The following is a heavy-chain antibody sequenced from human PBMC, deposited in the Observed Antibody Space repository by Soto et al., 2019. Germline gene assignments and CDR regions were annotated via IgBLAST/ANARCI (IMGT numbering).Heavy chain of an antibody. V-gene: IGHV4-31*03. D-gene: IGHD3-22*01. Sequence: PSETLSLTCSVSGASISSTSHYWNWIRQHPGKGLEWIGYIYYSGSTYYSPSLRSRVTISVDTSKNQFSLRLTSVTAADTAVYYCARVGAAGYYYDSSAYSWGQGTLVTVSS. CDR3: ARVGAAGYYYDSSAYS. CDR1: GASISSTSHY. CDR2: IYYSGST. J-gene: IGHJ4*02.